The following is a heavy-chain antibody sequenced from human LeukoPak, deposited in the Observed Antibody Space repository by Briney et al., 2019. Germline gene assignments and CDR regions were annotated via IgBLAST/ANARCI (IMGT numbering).Heavy chain of an antibody. Sequence: GESLKISCKVSGYSFTNYWIGWVRQMPGKGLEWMGIIYPGDSDTTYSPSFQGQVTISADMSISTAYLQWSSLKASDTAMYYCARRGYRSSWYTFDIWGQGTMVTVSS. V-gene: IGHV5-51*01. CDR3: ARRGYRSSWYTFDI. J-gene: IGHJ3*02. CDR2: IYPGDSDT. CDR1: GYSFTNYW. D-gene: IGHD6-13*01.